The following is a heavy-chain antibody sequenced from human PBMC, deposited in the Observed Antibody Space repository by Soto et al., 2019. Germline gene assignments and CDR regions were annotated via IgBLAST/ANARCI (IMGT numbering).Heavy chain of an antibody. D-gene: IGHD3-3*01. CDR1: GFTFTTCG. CDR3: ASNYYDFWSGYYDYYYLDV. CDR2: ISHDGSNK. V-gene: IGHV3-30*03. J-gene: IGHJ6*03. Sequence: QVQLVESGGGVVQPGRSLRLSCAASGFTFTTCGMHWVRQAPGKGLEWVALISHDGSNKYYAESVKGRFTISRDNSKNTLNLQINSLIAEDTAVYYCASNYYDFWSGYYDYYYLDVWGKGTTVTVSS.